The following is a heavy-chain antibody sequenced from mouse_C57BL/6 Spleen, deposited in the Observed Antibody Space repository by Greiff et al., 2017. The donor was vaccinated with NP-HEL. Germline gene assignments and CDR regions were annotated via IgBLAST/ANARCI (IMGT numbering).Heavy chain of an antibody. V-gene: IGHV1-61*01. J-gene: IGHJ2*01. D-gene: IGHD1-1*01. CDR1: GYTFTSYW. CDR3: AREGVVGGYFDY. CDR2: IYPSDSET. Sequence: QVQLKQPGAELVRPGSSVKLSCKASGYTFTSYWMDWVKQRPGQGLEWIGNIYPSDSETHYNQKFKDKATLTVDKSSSTAYMQLSSLTSEDSAVYYCAREGVVGGYFDYWGQGTTLTVSS.